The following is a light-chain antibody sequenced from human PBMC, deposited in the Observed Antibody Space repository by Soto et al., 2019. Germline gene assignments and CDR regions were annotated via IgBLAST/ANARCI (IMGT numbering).Light chain of an antibody. CDR3: QQYGSSPRT. V-gene: IGKV3-20*01. CDR1: QSVSSSY. CDR2: AAS. J-gene: IGKJ1*01. Sequence: EIGLTQSPGTLSLSPGERATLSCRASQSVSSSYLAWYQQKPDQAPRLLLYAASSRATGIPDRFSGSGSGTDFTLTISSLEPEEFAVYYCQQYGSSPRTFGQGTKVEIK.